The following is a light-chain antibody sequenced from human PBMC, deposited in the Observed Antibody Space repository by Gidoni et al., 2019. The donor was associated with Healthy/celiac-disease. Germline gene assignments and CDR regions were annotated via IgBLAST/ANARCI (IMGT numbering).Light chain of an antibody. CDR2: AAS. CDR3: QQSYSTPLT. V-gene: IGKV1-39*01. J-gene: IGKJ1*01. Sequence: DIQMTQSPSSLSASVGGRVTITCRASQSISSYLNWYQQKPGKAPKLLIYAASSLQSGVPSRFSGSGSGTDFTLTISSLQPEDFATYYCQQSYSTPLTFGQXTKVEIK. CDR1: QSISSY.